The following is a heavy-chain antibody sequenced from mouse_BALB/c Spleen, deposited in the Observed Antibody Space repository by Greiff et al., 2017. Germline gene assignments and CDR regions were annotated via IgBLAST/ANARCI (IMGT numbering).Heavy chain of an antibody. V-gene: IGHV5-15*02. Sequence: DVHLVESGGGLVQPGGSRKLSCAASGFTFSDYGMAWVRQAPGKGPEWVAFISNLAYSIYYADTVTGRFTISRENAKNTLYLEMSRLRSEDTAMYYCARDHEDAMDYWGQGTSVTVSS. CDR3: ARDHEDAMDY. CDR1: GFTFSDYG. J-gene: IGHJ4*01. CDR2: ISNLAYSI.